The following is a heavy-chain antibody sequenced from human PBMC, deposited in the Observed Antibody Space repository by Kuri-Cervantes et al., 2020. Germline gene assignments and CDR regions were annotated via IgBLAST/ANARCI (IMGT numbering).Heavy chain of an antibody. V-gene: IGHV3-23*01. CDR1: GFTFSSYA. J-gene: IGHJ4*02. CDR3: AKIVVVPSASFDD. D-gene: IGHD2-2*01. CDR2: VSGSGTTT. Sequence: GGSLRLSCAASGFTFSSYAMSWVRQAPGKGLEWVSTVSGSGTTTYYADSVKGRFTISRDNSKNTLFLQMNSLRTEDTAVYYCAKIVVVPSASFDDWGQGTLVTVSS.